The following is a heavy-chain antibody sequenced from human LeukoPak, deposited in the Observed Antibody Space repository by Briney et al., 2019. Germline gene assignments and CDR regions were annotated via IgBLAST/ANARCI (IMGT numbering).Heavy chain of an antibody. CDR1: GGSISSYY. Sequence: SETLSLTCTVSGGSISSYYWSWIRQPPGKGLEWIGYIYYSGSTNYNPSLRSRVTISVDTSKNQFSLKLSSVTAADTAVYYCARETIRLLWFGEPTDAFDIWGQGTMVTVSS. CDR3: ARETIRLLWFGEPTDAFDI. D-gene: IGHD3-10*01. J-gene: IGHJ3*02. CDR2: IYYSGST. V-gene: IGHV4-59*01.